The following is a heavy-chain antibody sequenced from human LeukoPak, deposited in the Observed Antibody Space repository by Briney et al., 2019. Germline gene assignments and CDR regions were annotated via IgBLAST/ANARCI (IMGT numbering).Heavy chain of an antibody. CDR1: GFTFNNYA. V-gene: IGHV3-23*01. D-gene: IGHD1-26*01. J-gene: IGHJ4*02. CDR2: ISSGGST. CDR3: AKDTYSTSPYYFDY. Sequence: PEGSLRLSCAAAGFTFNNYAMSWVRQAPGKGQKWVSGISSGGSTYYADSVKGRFTISRDNSKNTLYLQMNSLRAEDTAVYCCAKDTYSTSPYYFDYWGQGTLVTVSS.